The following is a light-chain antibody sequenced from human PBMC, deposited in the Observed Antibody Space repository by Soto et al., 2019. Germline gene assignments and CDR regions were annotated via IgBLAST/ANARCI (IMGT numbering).Light chain of an antibody. CDR1: QSIGKSY. J-gene: IGKJ5*01. CDR2: GAS. CDR3: QQRSNWPPIT. Sequence: ETVLTQAPGTVSLSPGESATLSCRSSQSIGKSYLAWFQHKPGQAPRLLIYGASTRATGIPDRFRGSGSGTDFTLTVSRLESEDFAVYYCQQRSNWPPITFGQGTRLEIK. V-gene: IGKV3D-20*02.